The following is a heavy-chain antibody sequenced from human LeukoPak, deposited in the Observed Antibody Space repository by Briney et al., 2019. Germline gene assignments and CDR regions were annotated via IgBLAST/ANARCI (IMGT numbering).Heavy chain of an antibody. V-gene: IGHV4-4*07. CDR2: TSSSGNT. J-gene: IGHJ5*02. D-gene: IGHD3-22*01. CDR1: GDSISYFY. CDR3: AREPRGHQTQYYYDSSGHNWFDP. Sequence: SETLSLTCSVSGDSISYFYWSWIRQAAGKGLEWIGRTSSSGNTDYNASLKSRVTMSVDTSKNQLSLKVISVTAADTAVYYCAREPRGHQTQYYYDSSGHNWFDPWGQGTLVTVSS.